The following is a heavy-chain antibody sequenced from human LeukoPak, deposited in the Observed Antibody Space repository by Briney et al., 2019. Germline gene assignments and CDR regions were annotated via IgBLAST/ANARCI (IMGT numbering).Heavy chain of an antibody. Sequence: ASVKVSCKASGYTFTGYYMHWVRQAPGQGLEWMGRINPNSGGTNYAQKFQGWVTMTRDTSISTAYMELSRLRSDDTAVYYCARGPVVVPAAMDGWFDPWGQGTLVTVSS. D-gene: IGHD2-2*01. CDR1: GYTFTGYY. CDR2: INPNSGGT. J-gene: IGHJ5*02. V-gene: IGHV1-2*04. CDR3: ARGPVVVPAAMDGWFDP.